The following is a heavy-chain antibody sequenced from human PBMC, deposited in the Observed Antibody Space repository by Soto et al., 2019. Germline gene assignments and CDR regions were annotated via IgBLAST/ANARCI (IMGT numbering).Heavy chain of an antibody. D-gene: IGHD3-3*01. CDR2: ISGSGGST. CDR3: AKGYDFWSGYPSYYGMDV. J-gene: IGHJ6*02. V-gene: IGHV3-23*01. Sequence: GGSLRLSCAASGFTFSSYAMSWVRQAPGKGLEWVSAISGSGGSTYYADSVKGRFTISRDNSKNTLYLQMNSLRAEDTAVYYCAKGYDFWSGYPSYYGMDVWGHGTTVTVSS. CDR1: GFTFSSYA.